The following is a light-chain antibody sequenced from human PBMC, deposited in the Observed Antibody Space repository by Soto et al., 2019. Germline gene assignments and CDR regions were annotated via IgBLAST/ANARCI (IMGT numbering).Light chain of an antibody. J-gene: IGLJ2*01. V-gene: IGLV2-14*01. CDR1: SSDVGGYHS. CDR2: EVS. CDR3: SSYTTSSTRV. Sequence: QSVLTQPASVSGSPGQSITISCTGTSSDVGGYHSVSWYQQHPGIAPKLMIYEVSNRPSGVSNRLSGSKSGNTAALTISGLQAEDEADYYCSSYTTSSTRVFGGGTKLTVL.